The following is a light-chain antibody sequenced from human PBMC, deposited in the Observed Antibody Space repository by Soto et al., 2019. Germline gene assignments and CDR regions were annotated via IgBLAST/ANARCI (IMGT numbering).Light chain of an antibody. J-gene: IGKJ1*01. V-gene: IGKV1-39*01. CDR2: AAS. CDR3: QQSSIPPPT. Sequence: QMAASPLTMGGAVGERVALTCLASQSISSWLAWYQQKPGKAPKLLIYAASSLQSGVPARFSGSGSGTDFTITISSLQPEDFATVYCQQSSIPPPTCAQGTNVDTK. CDR1: QSISSW.